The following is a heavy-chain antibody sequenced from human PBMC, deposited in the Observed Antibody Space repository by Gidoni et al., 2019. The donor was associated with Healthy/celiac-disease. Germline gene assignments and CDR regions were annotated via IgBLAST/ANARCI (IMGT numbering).Heavy chain of an antibody. V-gene: IGHV3-30*18. Sequence: QVQLVESGGGVVQPGRSLRLSCAASGFTFSSYGMHWVRQAPGKGLEWVAVISYDGSNKYYADSVKGRFTISRDNSKNTLYLQMNSLRAEDTAVYYCAKPATRYSSSWSNNWGQGTLVTVSS. D-gene: IGHD6-13*01. CDR2: ISYDGSNK. J-gene: IGHJ4*02. CDR1: GFTFSSYG. CDR3: AKPATRYSSSWSNN.